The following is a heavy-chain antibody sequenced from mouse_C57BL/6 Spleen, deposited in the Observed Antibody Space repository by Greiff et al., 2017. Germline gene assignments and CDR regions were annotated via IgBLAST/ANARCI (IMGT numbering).Heavy chain of an antibody. Sequence: QVQLQQSGAELVMPGASVKLSCKASGYTFTSYWMHWVKQRPGQGLEWIGEIDPSDSYTNYNQKFKGKSTLTVDKSSSTAYMQLSSLTSEDSAVYYCAREGRKIYYGNYLDYWGQGTTLTVSS. CDR2: IDPSDSYT. CDR3: AREGRKIYYGNYLDY. D-gene: IGHD2-1*01. J-gene: IGHJ2*01. CDR1: GYTFTSYW. V-gene: IGHV1-69*01.